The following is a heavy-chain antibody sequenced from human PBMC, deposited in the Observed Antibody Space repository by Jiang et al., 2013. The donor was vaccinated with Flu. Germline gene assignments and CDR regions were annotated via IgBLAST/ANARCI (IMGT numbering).Heavy chain of an antibody. J-gene: IGHJ4*02. CDR2: ISAYNGNT. CDR3: ARDVSYHQSAGFDY. D-gene: IGHD2-21*01. Sequence: SGAEVKKPGASVKVSCKASGYTFTGYYMHWVRQAPGQGLEWMGWISAYNGNTNYAQKLQGRVTMTTDTSTSTAYMELRSLRSDDTAVYYCARDVSYHQSAGFDYWGQGTLVTVSS. V-gene: IGHV1-18*04. CDR1: GYTFTGYY.